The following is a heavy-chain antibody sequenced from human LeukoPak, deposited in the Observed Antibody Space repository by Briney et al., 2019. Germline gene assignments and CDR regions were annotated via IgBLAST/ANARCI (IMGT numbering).Heavy chain of an antibody. J-gene: IGHJ3*02. CDR3: ARRWGSGSYYLDAFDI. CDR1: GGSISSSSYY. Sequence: PSETLSLTCTVSGGSISSSSYYWGWIRQPPGKGLEWIGEINHSGSTNYNPSLKSRVTISVDTSKNQFSLKLSSVTAADTAVYYCARRWGSGSYYLDAFDIWGQGTMVTVSS. CDR2: INHSGST. D-gene: IGHD3-10*01. V-gene: IGHV4-39*07.